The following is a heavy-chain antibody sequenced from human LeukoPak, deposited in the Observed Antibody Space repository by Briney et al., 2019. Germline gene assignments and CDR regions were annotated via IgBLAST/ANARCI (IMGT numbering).Heavy chain of an antibody. CDR2: MNQDGSEK. D-gene: IGHD3-16*01. J-gene: IGHJ6*02. CDR3: ATYTHWVAGDV. Sequence: GGSLRLSCAASGFTSSDSWMSWVRQAPGKGLEWVANMNQDGSEKDYVDSVKGRFTISRDNARNSLYLQMGSLRAEDTAVYYCATYTHWVAGDVWGQGTTVTVSS. CDR1: GFTSSDSW. V-gene: IGHV3-7*01.